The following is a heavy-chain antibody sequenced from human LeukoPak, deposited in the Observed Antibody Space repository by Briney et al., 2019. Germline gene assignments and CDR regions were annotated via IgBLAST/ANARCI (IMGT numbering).Heavy chain of an antibody. V-gene: IGHV5-51*01. J-gene: IGHJ4*02. D-gene: IGHD5-12*01. CDR3: ARRGYSGYSPLDS. CDR2: IHPSDSET. Sequence: GESLKISCRASGHNFTDYWIAWVRQLPGKGLEWVGIIHPSDSETQYSPSFQGQVTIPADNSITTAYLQWSSLKASDTAIYYCARRGYSGYSPLDSWGQGTLVFVSS. CDR1: GHNFTDYW.